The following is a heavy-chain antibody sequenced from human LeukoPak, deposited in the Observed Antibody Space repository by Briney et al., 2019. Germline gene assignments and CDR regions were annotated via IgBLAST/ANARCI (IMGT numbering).Heavy chain of an antibody. CDR2: TYYRSKWST. CDR1: GDSVSSKSAA. J-gene: IGHJ3*02. CDR3: ARYPPCVFDTFDI. Sequence: SQTLSLTCVISGDSVSSKSAAWNWLTQSPSRGLEWLGRTYYRSKWSTDYAISVKSRITINSDTSQNQFSLQLNSVTPEDTAVYFCARYPPCVFDTFDICGQGTMVTVSS. V-gene: IGHV6-1*01.